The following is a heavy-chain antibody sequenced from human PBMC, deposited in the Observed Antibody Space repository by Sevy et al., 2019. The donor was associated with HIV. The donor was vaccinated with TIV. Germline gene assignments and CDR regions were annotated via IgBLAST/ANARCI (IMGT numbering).Heavy chain of an antibody. D-gene: IGHD1-26*01. CDR2: ISNSGSNT. Sequence: GGSLRLSCPASGFTFSSYAMSWVRQAPGRGLEWVSTISNSGSNTHYADSVKGRFTISRDNSMNTLYLQMNSLRAEDTAIYYCATDVGPIMFDYWGQGTLVTVSS. CDR3: ATDVGPIMFDY. V-gene: IGHV3-23*01. J-gene: IGHJ4*02. CDR1: GFTFSSYA.